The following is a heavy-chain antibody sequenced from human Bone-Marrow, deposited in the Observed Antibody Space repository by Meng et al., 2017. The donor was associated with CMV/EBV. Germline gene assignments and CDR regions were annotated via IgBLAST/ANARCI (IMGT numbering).Heavy chain of an antibody. CDR1: GYTFTGYY. V-gene: IGHV1-2*02. D-gene: IGHD3-22*01. J-gene: IGHJ3*02. CDR3: ARAGGTYYYDSSGPEGDAFDI. Sequence: ASVKVSCKASGYTFTGYYLHWVRQAPGQGLEWMGWINPNSGGTNYAQKFQGRVTITADKSTSTAYMELSSLRSEGTAVYYCARAGGTYYYDSSGPEGDAFDIWGQGTMVTVSS. CDR2: INPNSGGT.